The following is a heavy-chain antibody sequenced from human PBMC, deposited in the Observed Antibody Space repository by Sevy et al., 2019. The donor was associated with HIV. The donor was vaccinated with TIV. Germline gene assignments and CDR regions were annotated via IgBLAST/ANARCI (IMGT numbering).Heavy chain of an antibody. CDR3: ARGKREEWLLYLDN. D-gene: IGHD3-3*01. CDR1: GYTFAAYY. J-gene: IGHJ4*02. V-gene: IGHV1-2*02. Sequence: ASVKVSCKTSGYTFAAYYIHWVRQVPGQGPEWLGWIYPNGGDTTYAQKFQGRVTVTMSTSSNTVYMELNRLRSDDTAVYYCARGKREEWLLYLDNWGQGTLVTVSS. CDR2: IYPNGGDT.